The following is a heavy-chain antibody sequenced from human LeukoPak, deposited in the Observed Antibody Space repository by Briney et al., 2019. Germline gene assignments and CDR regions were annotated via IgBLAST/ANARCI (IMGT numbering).Heavy chain of an antibody. D-gene: IGHD1-26*01. CDR2: ISSSGSTI. CDR1: GFTFSSYE. Sequence: GGSLRLSCAASGFTFSSYEMNWVRQAPGKGLEWVSYISSSGSTIYYADSVKGRFTISRDNAKNSLYLQMNSLRAEDTAVYYCAKGFRGSARGYFDYWGQGTLVTVSS. V-gene: IGHV3-48*03. CDR3: AKGFRGSARGYFDY. J-gene: IGHJ4*02.